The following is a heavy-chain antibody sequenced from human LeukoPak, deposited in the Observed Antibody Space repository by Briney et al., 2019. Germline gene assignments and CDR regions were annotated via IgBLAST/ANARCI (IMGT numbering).Heavy chain of an antibody. J-gene: IGHJ4*02. CDR2: IYYSGST. Sequence: SETLSLTCTVSGGSISSSYYYWGWIRQPPGKGPEWIGSIYYSGSTYYNPSLKSRVTISVDTSKNQFSLKLRSVTAADTAVYYCARRVLGYCSGGSCSFFDFWGQGTLVTVSS. D-gene: IGHD2-15*01. CDR1: GGSISSSYYY. V-gene: IGHV4-39*01. CDR3: ARRVLGYCSGGSCSFFDF.